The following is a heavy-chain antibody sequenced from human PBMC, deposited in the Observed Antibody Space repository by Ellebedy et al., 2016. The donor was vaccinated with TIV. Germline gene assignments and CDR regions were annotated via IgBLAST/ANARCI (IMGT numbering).Heavy chain of an antibody. CDR2: LYPDAKT. Sequence: GESLKISCEASGIIVSDYFMNWVRQAPGKGLEWVSVLYPDAKTNYTDSVNGRFIVSRDSSKNTLYLQMNSLTAEETAGYYCARDPGGGGDFGDNWFDPWGQGTLVTVSS. V-gene: IGHV3-66*01. CDR3: ARDPGGGGDFGDNWFDP. CDR1: GIIVSDYF. D-gene: IGHD2-21*01. J-gene: IGHJ5*02.